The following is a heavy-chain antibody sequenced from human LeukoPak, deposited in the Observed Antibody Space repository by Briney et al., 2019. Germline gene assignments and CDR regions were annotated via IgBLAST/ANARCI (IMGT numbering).Heavy chain of an antibody. CDR1: GGSISSSFY. Sequence: SETLSLTCTVSGGSISSSFYWGWIRQPPGKGLEWVGSIYYTGSTYYNPSLKSRVTISVDTSKNQFSLKLSSVTAADTAVYYCARDFSDYGMDVWGQGTTVTVSS. CDR2: IYYTGST. CDR3: ARDFSDYGMDV. J-gene: IGHJ6*02. V-gene: IGHV4-39*07.